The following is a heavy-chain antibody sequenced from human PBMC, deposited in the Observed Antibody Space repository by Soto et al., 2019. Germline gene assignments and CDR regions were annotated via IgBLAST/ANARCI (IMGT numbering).Heavy chain of an antibody. CDR3: ARWGWKSEAVGVRLVKFDY. J-gene: IGHJ4*02. CDR2: INHSGST. CDR1: GGSFSGYY. D-gene: IGHD3-9*01. Sequence: QVQLQQWGAGLLKPSETLSLTCAVYGGSFSGYYWSWIRQPPGKGLEWIGEINHSGSTNYNPSLKSRVTISVDTSKNQFSLKLSSVTAADTAVYYCARWGWKSEAVGVRLVKFDYWGQGTLVTVSS. V-gene: IGHV4-34*01.